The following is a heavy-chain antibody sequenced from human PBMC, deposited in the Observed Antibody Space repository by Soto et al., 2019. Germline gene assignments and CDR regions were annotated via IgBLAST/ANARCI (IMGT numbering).Heavy chain of an antibody. CDR1: GGACRGYC. CDR2: SNHSGST. CDR3: AREEVPQGFTRGYYGMDV. J-gene: IGHJ6*02. D-gene: IGHD2-2*01. V-gene: IGHV4-34*01. Sequence: SEPIRRPRAVVGGACRGYCGPRIRQHAGKGLEWIGDSNHSGSTSYNSSLKSRVTISVDTSKNQLSLKLRSVTAADTAVYYCAREEVPQGFTRGYYGMDVLGQGTTVPVSS.